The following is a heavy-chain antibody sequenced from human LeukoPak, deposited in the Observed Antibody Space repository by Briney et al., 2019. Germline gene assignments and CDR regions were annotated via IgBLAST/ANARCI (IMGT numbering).Heavy chain of an antibody. CDR2: FYYSGST. Sequence: SETLSLTCTVSGGSISSYYWSWLRQPPGRGLEWIGYFYYSGSTNYNPSLKGPVTISVDTSKNQFSLKLSSVTAADTAVYYCARGPNSGYGRFDYWGQGTLVTVSS. V-gene: IGHV4-59*01. CDR1: GGSISSYY. J-gene: IGHJ4*02. D-gene: IGHD5-12*01. CDR3: ARGPNSGYGRFDY.